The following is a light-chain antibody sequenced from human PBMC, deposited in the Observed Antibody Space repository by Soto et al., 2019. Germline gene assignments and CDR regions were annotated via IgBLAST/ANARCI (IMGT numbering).Light chain of an antibody. CDR2: GAS. Sequence: EIVLTQSPGTRSLSPGERATLSCRASQSVSSIFLAWYQHKPGQAPRLLIYGASTRATGIPDRFSGSGSGTDFILTISRLEPEDFAVYYCQQYGSSPRTFGHGTRVEIK. CDR3: QQYGSSPRT. CDR1: QSVSSIF. V-gene: IGKV3-20*01. J-gene: IGKJ1*01.